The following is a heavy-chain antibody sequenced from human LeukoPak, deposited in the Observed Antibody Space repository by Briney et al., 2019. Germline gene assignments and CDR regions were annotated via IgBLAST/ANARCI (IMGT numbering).Heavy chain of an antibody. CDR3: AKDRQLWSYYYYYMDV. D-gene: IGHD5-18*01. J-gene: IGHJ6*03. CDR1: GFTFSSYA. V-gene: IGHV3-23*01. Sequence: GGSLRLSCAASGFTFSSYAMSWVRQAPGKGLEWVSAISGSGGSTYYADSVKGRFTISRDDSKNTLYLQMNSLRAEDTAVYYCAKDRQLWSYYYYYMDVWGKGTTVTVSS. CDR2: ISGSGGST.